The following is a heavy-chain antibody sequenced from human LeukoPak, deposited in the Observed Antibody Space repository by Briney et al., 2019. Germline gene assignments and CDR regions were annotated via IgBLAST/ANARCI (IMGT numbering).Heavy chain of an antibody. Sequence: ASVKVSCKASGYTFTIYGINWVRQAPGQGLEWMGWITAYNGNTNYAQKLQGRVTMTTDTSTSTVYMELRSLRSDDTAVYYCARKNDAFDIWSQGTMVTVSS. CDR1: GYTFTIYG. CDR2: ITAYNGNT. J-gene: IGHJ3*02. CDR3: ARKNDAFDI. V-gene: IGHV1-18*01.